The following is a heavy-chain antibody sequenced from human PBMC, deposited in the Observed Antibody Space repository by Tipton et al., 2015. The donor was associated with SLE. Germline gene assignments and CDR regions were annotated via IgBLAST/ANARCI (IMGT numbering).Heavy chain of an antibody. Sequence: TLSLTCNVFGGSTSSNKWSWIRQPPGKRLEWIGYIYTSGSTNYNPSLKSRVTISVDTSKGQFSLKLSSVTAADTAIYYCARNCGGDCFGAFDIWGQGTMVNVSP. CDR2: IYTSGST. CDR3: ARNCGGDCFGAFDI. V-gene: IGHV4-4*08. D-gene: IGHD2-21*01. J-gene: IGHJ3*02. CDR1: GGSTSSNK.